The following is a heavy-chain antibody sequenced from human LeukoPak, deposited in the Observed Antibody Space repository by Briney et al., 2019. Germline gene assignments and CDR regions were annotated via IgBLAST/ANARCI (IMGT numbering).Heavy chain of an antibody. CDR2: FGGGSA. V-gene: IGHV3-23*01. D-gene: IGHD3-10*01. J-gene: IGHJ3*02. CDR3: ARVSGSFDM. Sequence: PGGSLRLSCAASGFTFSDYYMSWIRQAPGKGLEWVSAFGGGSAYYADSVKGRFTISRDNSKNTLYLQVNSLRADDTAVYYCARVSGSFDMWGQGTMVTVSS. CDR1: GFTFSDYY.